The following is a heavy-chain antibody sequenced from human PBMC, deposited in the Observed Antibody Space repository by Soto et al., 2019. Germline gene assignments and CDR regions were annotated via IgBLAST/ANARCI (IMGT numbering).Heavy chain of an antibody. CDR1: GYTFTSYD. CDR2: MNPNSGNT. Sequence: QVQLVQSGAEVKKPGASVKVSCKASGYTFTSYDINWVRQATGQGLEWMGWMNPNSGNTGYAQKFQGRVTMTRNTSVSTAYMELSSLLSEDTAVYYCASLRSYEVDWFDPWGQGTLVTVSS. V-gene: IGHV1-8*01. D-gene: IGHD3-3*01. CDR3: ASLRSYEVDWFDP. J-gene: IGHJ5*02.